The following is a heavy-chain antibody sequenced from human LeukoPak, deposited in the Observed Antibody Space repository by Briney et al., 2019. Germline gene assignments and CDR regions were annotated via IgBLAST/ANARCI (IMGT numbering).Heavy chain of an antibody. CDR3: ARGRRYCSGGSCYPYYFDY. Sequence: PSETLSLTCALYVGSLSGYYWCCMPQPPQEGGEWGGQINNGGRTNYNPSLKSPVTISVDTSKNQFSLKLSSVTAADTAVYYCARGRRYCSGGSCYPYYFDYWGQGTLITVSS. V-gene: IGHV4-34*01. CDR1: VGSLSGYY. CDR2: INNGGRT. J-gene: IGHJ4*02. D-gene: IGHD2-15*01.